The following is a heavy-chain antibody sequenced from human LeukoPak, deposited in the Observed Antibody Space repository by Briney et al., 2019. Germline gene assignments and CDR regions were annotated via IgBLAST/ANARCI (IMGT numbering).Heavy chain of an antibody. Sequence: SQTLSLTCTGSGVSISSGSYYWSWIGQPAGKGLEWIGRIYTSGSTNYNPSLKSRVTISVDTSKNQFSLKLSSVTAADTAVYYCASLYQAANYYYYGMDVWGQGTTVTVSS. CDR1: GVSISSGSYY. V-gene: IGHV4-61*02. D-gene: IGHD3-16*02. CDR2: IYTSGST. CDR3: ASLYQAANYYYYGMDV. J-gene: IGHJ6*02.